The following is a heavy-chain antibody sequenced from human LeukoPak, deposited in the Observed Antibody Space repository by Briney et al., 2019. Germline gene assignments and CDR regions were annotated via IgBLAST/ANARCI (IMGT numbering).Heavy chain of an antibody. J-gene: IGHJ3*02. CDR3: ARDRPRSSSSCPDAFDI. D-gene: IGHD6-13*01. V-gene: IGHV4-39*07. CDR1: GGSISSSSYY. CDR2: IYYSGST. Sequence: PSETLSLTCTVSGGSISSSSYYWGWIRQPPGKGLEWIGSIYYSGSTYYNPSLKSRVTISVDTSKNQFSLKLSSVTAADTAVYYCARDRPRSSSSCPDAFDIWGQGTMVTVSS.